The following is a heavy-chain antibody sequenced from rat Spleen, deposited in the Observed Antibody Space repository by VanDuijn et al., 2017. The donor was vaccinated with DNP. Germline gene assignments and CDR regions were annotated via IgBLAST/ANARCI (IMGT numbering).Heavy chain of an antibody. D-gene: IGHD4-3*01. CDR1: GFTFSNSD. V-gene: IGHV5-27*01. J-gene: IGHJ1*01. CDR2: ISTGGGST. Sequence: EVQLVESGGGLVQPGRSMKLSCAASGFTFSNSDMAWVRQAPTQGLEWVAYISTGGGSTYYRDSVKGRFTISRDNAKSTLYLQMNSLRSEDTATYYCTRDRQFSYYWYFDFWGPGTMVTVSS. CDR3: TRDRQFSYYWYFDF.